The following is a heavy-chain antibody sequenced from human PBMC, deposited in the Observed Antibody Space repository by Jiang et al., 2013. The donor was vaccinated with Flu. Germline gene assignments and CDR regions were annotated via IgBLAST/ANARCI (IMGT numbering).Heavy chain of an antibody. D-gene: IGHD5-18*01. CDR2: ISSSSSTI. Sequence: QLVESGGGLVQPGGSLRLSCAASGFTFSSYSMNWVRQAPGKGLEWVSYISSSSSTIYYADSVKGRFTISRDNAKNSLYLQMNSLRAEDTAVYYCARATYGYSWHFDYWGQGTLVTVSS. J-gene: IGHJ4*02. CDR3: ARATYGYSWHFDY. V-gene: IGHV3-48*01. CDR1: GFTFSSYS.